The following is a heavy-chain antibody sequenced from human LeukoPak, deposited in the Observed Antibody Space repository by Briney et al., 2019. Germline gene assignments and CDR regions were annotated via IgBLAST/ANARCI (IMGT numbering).Heavy chain of an antibody. D-gene: IGHD5-18*01. CDR1: GFTFSSYA. CDR3: ARGDSYGYYFDY. J-gene: IGHJ4*02. V-gene: IGHV3-64*01. Sequence: GGSLRLSCAASGFTFSSYAMHWVRQAPGKGLEYVSAISSNGGSTYYANSVKGRFTISRDNSKNTLYLQMGSLRAEDMAVYYCARGDSYGYYFDYWGQGTLVTVSS. CDR2: ISSNGGST.